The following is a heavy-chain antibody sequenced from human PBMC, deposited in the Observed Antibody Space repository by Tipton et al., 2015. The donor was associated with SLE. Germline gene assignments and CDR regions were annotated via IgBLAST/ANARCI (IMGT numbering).Heavy chain of an antibody. CDR3: ARDRGWGSSREVDY. D-gene: IGHD7-27*01. Sequence: AVSGFIFSSYGMYWVRQAPGKGLEWVAVMWYDGSNKYYGDSVKGRFIISRDNSKNTLYLQMNSLRAEDTAVYYCARDRGWGSSREVDYWGQGTLVTVSS. CDR2: MWYDGSNK. V-gene: IGHV3-33*07. CDR1: GFIFSSYG. J-gene: IGHJ4*02.